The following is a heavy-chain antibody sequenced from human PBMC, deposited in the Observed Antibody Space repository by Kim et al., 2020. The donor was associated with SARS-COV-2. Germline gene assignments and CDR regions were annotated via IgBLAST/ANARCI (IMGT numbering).Heavy chain of an antibody. V-gene: IGHV3-23*01. CDR1: GFTFSSYA. D-gene: IGHD2-8*01. Sequence: GGSLRLSCAASGFTFSSYAMSWVRQAPGKGLEWVSAISGSGGSTYYADSVKGRFTISRDNSKNTLYLQMNSLRAEDTAVYYCAKDDRYCTNGVCYYYYGMDISGPETTVTLS. J-gene: IGHJ6*02. CDR3: AKDDRYCTNGVCYYYYGMDI. CDR2: ISGSGGST.